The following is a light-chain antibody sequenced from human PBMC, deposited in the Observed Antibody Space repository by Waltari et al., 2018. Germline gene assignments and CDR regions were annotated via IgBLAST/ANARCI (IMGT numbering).Light chain of an antibody. J-gene: IGLJ3*02. CDR3: ASWDDSLGAWV. CDR1: SSNIGGNY. Sequence: QSVVTQSPSASGTPGQRVTISCSGSSSNIGGNYVNGYQHLPGTAPKLRIYRNDQRPSGVPDRLSGSKSGTSASLAISGLRSEDEADYYCASWDDSLGAWVFGGGTKVTVL. V-gene: IGLV1-47*01. CDR2: RND.